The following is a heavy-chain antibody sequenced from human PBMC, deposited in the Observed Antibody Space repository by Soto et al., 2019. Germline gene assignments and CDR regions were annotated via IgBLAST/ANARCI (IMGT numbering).Heavy chain of an antibody. CDR2: IYHSETT. V-gene: IGHV4-59*08. D-gene: IGHD3-10*01. J-gene: IGHJ4*02. Sequence: PSETLSLTCSVSGGSIGNYYWSWIRQPPGKGLEWIGFIYHSETTNYNPSLKSRVTMSVDTPKNLLSLKLSSVTAADTAVYYCARAVYHYDSGTYPLDYWGQGTLVTVSS. CDR1: GGSIGNYY. CDR3: ARAVYHYDSGTYPLDY.